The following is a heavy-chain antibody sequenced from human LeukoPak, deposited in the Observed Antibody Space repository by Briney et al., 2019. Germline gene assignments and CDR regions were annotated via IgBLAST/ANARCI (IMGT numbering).Heavy chain of an antibody. D-gene: IGHD3-10*01. J-gene: IGHJ4*02. CDR3: AKDPGITMVRGVPIENY. CDR2: ISGSGGST. V-gene: IGHV3-23*01. Sequence: PGGSLRLSCAASGFTFSSYAMSWVRQAPGEGLEWVSAISGSGGSTYYADSVKGRFTISRDNSKNTLYLQMNSLRAEDTAVYYCAKDPGITMVRGVPIENYWGQGTLVTVSS. CDR1: GFTFSSYA.